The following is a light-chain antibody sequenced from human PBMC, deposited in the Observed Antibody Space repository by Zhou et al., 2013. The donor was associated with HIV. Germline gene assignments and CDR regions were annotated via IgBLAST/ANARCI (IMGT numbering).Light chain of an antibody. CDR2: KAT. V-gene: IGKV1-5*03. CDR1: QSVSTY. CDR3: QQYSTHPIT. Sequence: DIQMTQSPSTLSASVGDRVTITCRASQSVSTYLAWYQQKPGRAPKLLMQKATSLEGDVLSRFSGSGSGTEFNLTVSRLQSDDSATYYCQQYSTHPITFGQGTRLEI. J-gene: IGKJ5*01.